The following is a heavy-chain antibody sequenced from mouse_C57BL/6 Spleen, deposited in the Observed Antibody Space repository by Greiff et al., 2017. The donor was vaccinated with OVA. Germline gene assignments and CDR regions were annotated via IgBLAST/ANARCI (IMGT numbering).Heavy chain of an antibody. Sequence: QVQLQQSGAELVRPGASVKLSCKASGYTFTDYYINWVKQRPGQGLEWIARIYPGSGNTYYNEKFKGKATLTAEKSSSTAYMQLSSLTSEDSAVYFCARRDCDVWGTGTTVTVSS. J-gene: IGHJ1*03. CDR3: ARRDCDV. V-gene: IGHV1-76*01. CDR1: GYTFTDYY. CDR2: IYPGSGNT.